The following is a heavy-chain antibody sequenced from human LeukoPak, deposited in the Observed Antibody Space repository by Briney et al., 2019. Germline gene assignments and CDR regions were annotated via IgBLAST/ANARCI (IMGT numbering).Heavy chain of an antibody. CDR1: GYSISSGYY. CDR3: ARDKAPGGKRWFDP. D-gene: IGHD4-23*01. CDR2: LSDVGTN. J-gene: IGHJ5*02. Sequence: SETLSLTCTVSGYSISSGYYWGWIRQHPGKGLEWIGYLSDVGTNDYNPSLKGRVTISRDTSKNQFSLRLSSVTAADAAVYHCARDKAPGGKRWFDPWGQGALVIVSS. V-gene: IGHV4-38-2*02.